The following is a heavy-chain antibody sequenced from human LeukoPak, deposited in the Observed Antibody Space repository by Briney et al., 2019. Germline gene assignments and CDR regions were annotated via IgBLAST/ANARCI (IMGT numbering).Heavy chain of an antibody. D-gene: IGHD3-10*01. Sequence: GGSQRLSCAASGFTFSSYGMHWVRQAPGKGLEWVTFIRYDGSNKYYADSVKGRFTMSRDNSKNTLYLQMNSLRAEDTAVYYCAKDTYTMVRGVTCFDPWGQGTLVTVSS. J-gene: IGHJ5*02. CDR3: AKDTYTMVRGVTCFDP. CDR2: IRYDGSNK. V-gene: IGHV3-30*02. CDR1: GFTFSSYG.